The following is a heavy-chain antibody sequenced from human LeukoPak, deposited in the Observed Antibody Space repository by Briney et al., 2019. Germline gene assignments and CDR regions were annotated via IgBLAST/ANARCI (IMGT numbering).Heavy chain of an antibody. CDR2: IRYDGSNK. D-gene: IGHD3-10*01. Sequence: PGGSLRLSCTASRFTFSSYGMHWVRQAPGKGLEWVAFIRYDGSNKYYADSVKGRFTISRDNSKNTLYLQMNSLRAEDTAVYYCAKDYGDYGSGSSFDYWGQGTLVTVSS. CDR3: AKDYGDYGSGSSFDY. CDR1: RFTFSSYG. V-gene: IGHV3-30*02. J-gene: IGHJ4*02.